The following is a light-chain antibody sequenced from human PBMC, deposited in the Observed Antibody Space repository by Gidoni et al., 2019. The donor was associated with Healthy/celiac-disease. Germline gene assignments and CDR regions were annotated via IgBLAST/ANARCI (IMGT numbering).Light chain of an antibody. CDR3: QQRSNWTRIT. V-gene: IGKV3-11*01. Sequence: EIVFTQSPATLSLSPGERATLSCRASQSVSSYLAWYQQKPGQAPRLLIYDASNRATGIPARFSGSGSGTDVTLTISSLEPEDFAVYYCQQRSNWTRITFGPGTKVDIK. J-gene: IGKJ3*01. CDR1: QSVSSY. CDR2: DAS.